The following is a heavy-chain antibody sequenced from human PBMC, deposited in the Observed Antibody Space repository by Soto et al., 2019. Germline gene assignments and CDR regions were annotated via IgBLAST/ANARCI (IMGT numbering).Heavy chain of an antibody. CDR3: ARRPRAVAGEDYHYTMDV. CDR1: GYIFTNYW. CDR2: IYPGDSDT. J-gene: IGHJ6*02. D-gene: IGHD6-19*01. Sequence: GESLKISCKGSGYIFTNYWIGWVRQMPGKGLEWMGIIYPGDSDTRYNPSFQGQVSISVDKSISTAYLQWNSLKASDTAIYYCARRPRAVAGEDYHYTMDVWGQGTTVTVSS. V-gene: IGHV5-51*01.